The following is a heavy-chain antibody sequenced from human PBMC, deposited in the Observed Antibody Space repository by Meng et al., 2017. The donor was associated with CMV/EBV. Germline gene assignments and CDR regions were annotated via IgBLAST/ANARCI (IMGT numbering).Heavy chain of an antibody. J-gene: IGHJ4*02. CDR1: GFTFSSYW. CDR2: ISSSSSYI. D-gene: IGHD1-26*01. Sequence: GGSLRLSCAASGFTFSSYWMSWVRQAPGKGLEWVSSISSSSSYIYYADSVKGRFTISGDNAKNSLYLQMNSLRAEDTAVYYCARAPGSYYDYWGQGTLVTVSS. V-gene: IGHV3-21*01. CDR3: ARAPGSYYDY.